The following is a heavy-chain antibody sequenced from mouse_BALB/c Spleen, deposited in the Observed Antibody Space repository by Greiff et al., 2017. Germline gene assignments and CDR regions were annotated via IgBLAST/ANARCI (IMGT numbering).Heavy chain of an antibody. J-gene: IGHJ4*01. V-gene: IGHV2-6-7*01. Sequence: VKLMESGPGLVAPSQSLSITCTVSGFSLTGYGVNWVRQPPGKGLEWLGMIWGDGSTDYNSALKSRLSISKDNSKSQVFLKMNSLQTDDTARYYCARDKDDYDVYYAMDYWGQGTSVTVSS. D-gene: IGHD2-4*01. CDR2: IWGDGST. CDR3: ARDKDDYDVYYAMDY. CDR1: GFSLTGYG.